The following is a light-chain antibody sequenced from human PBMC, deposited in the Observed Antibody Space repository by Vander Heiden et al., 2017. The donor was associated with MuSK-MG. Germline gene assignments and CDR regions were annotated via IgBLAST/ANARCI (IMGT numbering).Light chain of an antibody. CDR2: VAA. Sequence: EIVMTQSPATLSVSPGERATLPCRASQRVSSNLAWDRQKPGQAPRLLIYVAATRATGIPARFSGSGSGTEFTLTISSLQSEDFAVYYCQQYNNWPPGRTFGQGTKVEIK. V-gene: IGKV3-15*01. CDR3: QQYNNWPPGRT. CDR1: QRVSSN. J-gene: IGKJ1*01.